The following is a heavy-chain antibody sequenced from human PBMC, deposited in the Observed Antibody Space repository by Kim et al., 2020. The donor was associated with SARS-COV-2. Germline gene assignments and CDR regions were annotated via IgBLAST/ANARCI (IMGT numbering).Heavy chain of an antibody. CDR1: GFTFSSYA. Sequence: GGSLRLSCAASGFTFSSYAMHWVRQAPGKGLEWVAVIWYDGSNKYYADSVKGRFTISRDNSKNTLYLQMNSLRAEDTAVYYCAKDLPPWGDLDYWGQGTLVTVSS. CDR3: AKDLPPWGDLDY. J-gene: IGHJ4*02. D-gene: IGHD3-10*01. V-gene: IGHV3-33*06. CDR2: IWYDGSNK.